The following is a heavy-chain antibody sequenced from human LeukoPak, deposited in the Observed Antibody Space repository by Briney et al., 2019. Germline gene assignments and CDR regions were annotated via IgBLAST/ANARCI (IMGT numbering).Heavy chain of an antibody. CDR3: ARRAGDYSHPYDY. J-gene: IGHJ4*02. Sequence: GGSLRLSCEASGFTFRSYGMSWVRQAPGKGLEWVSFIYSGGNTYYADSVKGRFTISRDNSKNTVHLQMNSLRAEDTAMYYCARRAGDYSHPYDYWGQGTLVTVSS. V-gene: IGHV3-53*01. CDR1: GFTFRSYG. CDR2: IYSGGNT. D-gene: IGHD3-22*01.